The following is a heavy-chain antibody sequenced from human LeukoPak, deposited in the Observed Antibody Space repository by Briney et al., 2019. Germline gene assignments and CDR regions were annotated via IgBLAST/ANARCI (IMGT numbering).Heavy chain of an antibody. CDR3: ARATVVAGYCTTTRCYKPFDI. CDR2: MNPNSANT. Sequence: GASVKVSCKASGYTFTSYDINWVRQATGQGLEWMGWMNPNSANTGYSQKFQGRVTFTRDTSISTAYMELSSLRSEDTAVYFCARATVVAGYCTTTRCYKPFDIWGQGTMVTVSS. V-gene: IGHV1-8*01. J-gene: IGHJ3*02. CDR1: GYTFTSYD. D-gene: IGHD2-2*02.